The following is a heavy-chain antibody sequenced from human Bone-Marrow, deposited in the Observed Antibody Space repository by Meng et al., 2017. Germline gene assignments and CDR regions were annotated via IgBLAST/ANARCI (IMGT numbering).Heavy chain of an antibody. V-gene: IGHV4-30-2*01. CDR2: IYHSGTT. CDR1: GGSFSSGGYS. D-gene: IGHD5-24*01. Sequence: QLQLQESDSGLVKPSQTLSLTCAVSGGSFSSGGYSWSWIRQPPGKGLEWIGYIYHSGTTYYNPSLKSRVTISVDRSKNQFSLILTSVTAADTAVYFCARVETATTNPYFDYWGQGTLVTVSS. CDR3: ARVETATTNPYFDY. J-gene: IGHJ4*02.